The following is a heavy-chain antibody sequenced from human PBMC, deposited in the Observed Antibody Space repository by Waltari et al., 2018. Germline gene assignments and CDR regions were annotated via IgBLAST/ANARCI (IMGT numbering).Heavy chain of an antibody. V-gene: IGHV3-48*03. CDR3: ARDRAPGGTYYL. Sequence: EEQLVESGGGLVKPGGSLSLSCAASGFIFSSYEMNWVRQGPGGGLEWLSYIRGGSETTFYADSVKGRFTISRDNAKNTLFLQMNSLTDEDTATYYCARDRAPGGTYYLWGQGTLVNVSS. J-gene: IGHJ4*02. CDR2: IRGGSETT. CDR1: GFIFSSYE. D-gene: IGHD3-10*01.